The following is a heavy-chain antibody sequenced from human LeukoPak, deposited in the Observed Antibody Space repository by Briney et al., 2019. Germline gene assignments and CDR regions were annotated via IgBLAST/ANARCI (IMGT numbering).Heavy chain of an antibody. CDR1: GFTFSRYS. Sequence: PGGSLRLSCAASGFTFSRYSMNWVRQASGKGLEWVSYISSSGSTIYYADSVKGRFTISRDNAKNSLYLQMNSLRAEDTAVYYCAELGITMIGGVWGKGTTVTISS. CDR3: AELGITMIGGV. J-gene: IGHJ6*04. V-gene: IGHV3-48*04. CDR2: ISSSGSTI. D-gene: IGHD3-10*02.